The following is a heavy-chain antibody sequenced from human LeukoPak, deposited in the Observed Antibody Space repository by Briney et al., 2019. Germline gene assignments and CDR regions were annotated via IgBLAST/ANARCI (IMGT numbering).Heavy chain of an antibody. J-gene: IGHJ4*02. V-gene: IGHV3-23*01. CDR2: ISGSGGST. D-gene: IGHD6-19*01. CDR1: GFTFTSYA. CDR3: AKDFATGYSSGWYVY. Sequence: GGSLRLSCAASGFTFTSYAMSWVRQAPGKGLEWVSAISGSGGSTYYADSVKGRFTISRDNSKNTLYLQMNSLRAEDTAVYYCAKDFATGYSSGWYVYWGQGTLVTVSS.